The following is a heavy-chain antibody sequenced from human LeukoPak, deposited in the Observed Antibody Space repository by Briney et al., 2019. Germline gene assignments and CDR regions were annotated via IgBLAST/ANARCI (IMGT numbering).Heavy chain of an antibody. Sequence: PSETLSLTCTVSGGSISSSSYYWGWIRQPPGKGLEWIGSIYYSGSTYYNPSLKSRVTISVDTSKNQFSLKLSSVTAADTAVYYCARRRFPPYSSSRHFDYWGQGTLVTVSS. D-gene: IGHD6-13*01. V-gene: IGHV4-39*07. CDR3: ARRRFPPYSSSRHFDY. CDR2: IYYSGST. J-gene: IGHJ4*02. CDR1: GGSISSSSYY.